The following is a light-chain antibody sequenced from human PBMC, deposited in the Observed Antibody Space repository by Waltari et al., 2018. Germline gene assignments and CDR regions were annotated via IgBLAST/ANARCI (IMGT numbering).Light chain of an antibody. J-gene: IGKJ1*01. Sequence: SQSVSSNLAWYQQKPGQAPRLLIYGASTRATGIPARFSGSGSGTEFTLTISSMQSEDFAVYYCQQYNNWPPWTFGQGTKVEIK. V-gene: IGKV3-15*01. CDR3: QQYNNWPPWT. CDR1: QSVSSN. CDR2: GAS.